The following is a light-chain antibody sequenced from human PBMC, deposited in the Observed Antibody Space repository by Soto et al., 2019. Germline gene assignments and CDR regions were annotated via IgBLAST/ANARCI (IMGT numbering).Light chain of an antibody. CDR2: DVS. CDR3: QQYQSDTWT. Sequence: DIQMTQSPSTLSASVGDRVTITCRASQSISSWLAWYQQKPGKAPKLLLYDVSTLERGVPSRFSGSGSATEFTLTISDLQPDDFATYYCQQYQSDTWTFGQGTKVDI. CDR1: QSISSW. J-gene: IGKJ1*01. V-gene: IGKV1-5*01.